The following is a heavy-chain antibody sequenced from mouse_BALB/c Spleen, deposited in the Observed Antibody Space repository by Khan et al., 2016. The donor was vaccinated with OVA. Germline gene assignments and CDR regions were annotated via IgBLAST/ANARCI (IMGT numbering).Heavy chain of an antibody. CDR2: INPSSGYT. Sequence: QIQLVQSGAELAKPGASVKMSCKASGYTFSTYWIHWVKQRPGQGLEWIGYINPSSGYTYYNQTFNDKATLTTDKSSSTAYMKLSSLTSEDAAVDYCARDRIDYWGQGTTLTVSS. CDR3: ARDRIDY. J-gene: IGHJ2*01. V-gene: IGHV1-7*01. CDR1: GYTFSTYW.